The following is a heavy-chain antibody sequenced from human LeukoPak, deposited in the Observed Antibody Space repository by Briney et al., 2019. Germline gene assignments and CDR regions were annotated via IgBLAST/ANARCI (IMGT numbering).Heavy chain of an antibody. CDR3: ARGGFGSGVSLFDP. CDR1: GDSVSSNRAA. CDR2: TYYRSKWYN. V-gene: IGHV6-1*01. D-gene: IGHD3-10*01. J-gene: IGHJ5*02. Sequence: SQTLSLTCAISGDSVSSNRAAWNWIRRSPSRGLEWLGRTYYRSKWYNDYALSVKSRATISPDTSKNQFSLQLNSVTPEDTAIYYCARGGFGSGVSLFDPWGQGTLVTVSS.